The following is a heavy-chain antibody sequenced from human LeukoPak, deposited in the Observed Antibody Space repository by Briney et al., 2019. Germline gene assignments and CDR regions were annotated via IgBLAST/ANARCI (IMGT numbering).Heavy chain of an antibody. V-gene: IGHV3-30*02. J-gene: IGHJ4*02. D-gene: IGHD2-15*01. CDR1: GFTFSSNG. Sequence: GGSLRLSCVASGFTFSSNGMHWVRQAPGKGLEWVTFIQYDGSKKYYADSVKGRFTISRDNSKNTLYLQMNSLRAEDTAVYYCAKDRLRYRTRFVVDYWGQGTLVTVSS. CDR2: IQYDGSKK. CDR3: AKDRLRYRTRFVVDY.